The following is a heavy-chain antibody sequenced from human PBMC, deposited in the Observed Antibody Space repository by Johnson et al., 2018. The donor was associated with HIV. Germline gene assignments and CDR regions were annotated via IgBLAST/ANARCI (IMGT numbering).Heavy chain of an antibody. CDR2: ISYGGSNK. J-gene: IGHJ3*02. CDR3: ARDRGAGSSGAFDI. D-gene: IGHD6-6*01. Sequence: VQLVESGGGVVQPGRSLRLSCAASGFTISSYGMHWVRQAPGKGLEWVAVISYGGSNKYYADSVKGRFTISRDNSKNTLYLQMNSLRAEDTAVYYCARDRGAGSSGAFDIWGQGTMVTVSS. V-gene: IGHV3-30*03. CDR1: GFTISSYG.